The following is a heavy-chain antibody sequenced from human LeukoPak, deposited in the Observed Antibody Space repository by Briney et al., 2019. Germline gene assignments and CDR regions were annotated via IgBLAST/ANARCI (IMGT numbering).Heavy chain of an antibody. Sequence: SVKVSCKTSGGTFSSYAISWVRQAPGQGLEWMGRIIPILGIANYAQKFQGRVTITADESTSTAYMELRSLRSDDTAVYYCARMEQLAEGLIVYWGQGTLVTVSS. J-gene: IGHJ4*02. V-gene: IGHV1-69*04. CDR2: IIPILGIA. CDR3: ARMEQLAEGLIVY. D-gene: IGHD6-13*01. CDR1: GGTFSSYA.